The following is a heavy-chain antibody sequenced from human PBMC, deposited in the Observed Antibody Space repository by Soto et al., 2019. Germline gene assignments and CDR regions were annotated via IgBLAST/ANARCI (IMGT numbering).Heavy chain of an antibody. J-gene: IGHJ5*02. D-gene: IGHD3-16*02. V-gene: IGHV2-5*02. CDR2: VYWDDDK. CDR3: SHNGGRTKGGGYIGGSYRLHWFDP. Sequence: QITLKESGPTLVKPTQTLTLTCTFSGFSLSTAGVGVGWIRQPPGKALEWLALVYWDDDKRYNPSLKNRLTITKDTSKNQVVLTITNMDPADTATYFCSHNGGRTKGGGYIGGSYRLHWFDPWGQGTLVTVSS. CDR1: GFSLSTAGVG.